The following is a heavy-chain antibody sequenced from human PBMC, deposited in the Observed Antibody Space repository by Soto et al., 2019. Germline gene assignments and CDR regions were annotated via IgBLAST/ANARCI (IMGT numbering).Heavy chain of an antibody. Sequence: LSLTCTVSGYSINSPTHYWGWIRQPPGKGLEWIGSIYYFGSTYYHPSLKSRVTISLDTSNNQFSLDLSSVTAADTAIYYCSRVRYGGYSPFDSWGQGTLVTVSS. CDR2: IYYFGST. D-gene: IGHD5-12*01. CDR3: SRVRYGGYSPFDS. V-gene: IGHV4-39*01. J-gene: IGHJ4*02. CDR1: GYSINSPTHY.